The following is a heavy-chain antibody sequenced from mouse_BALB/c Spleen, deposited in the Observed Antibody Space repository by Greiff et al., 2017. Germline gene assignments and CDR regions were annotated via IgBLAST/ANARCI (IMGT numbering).Heavy chain of an antibody. Sequence: QVQLQQSGAELVKPGASVKLSCKTSGYTFTSYWIQWVKQRPGQGLGWIGEIFPGTGTTYYNEKFKGKATLTIDTSSSTAYMQLSSLTSEDSAVYFCARKDGYYDAMDYWGQGTSVTVSS. V-gene: IGHV1S132*01. CDR3: ARKDGYYDAMDY. CDR1: GYTFTSYW. D-gene: IGHD2-3*01. CDR2: IFPGTGTT. J-gene: IGHJ4*01.